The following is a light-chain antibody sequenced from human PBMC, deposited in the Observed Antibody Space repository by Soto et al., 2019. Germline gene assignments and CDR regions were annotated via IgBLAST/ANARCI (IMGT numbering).Light chain of an antibody. Sequence: QSVLTQPPSASGTPGQRXTISCSGSSSNIGSNTVNWYQQLPGTAPKLLIYSNNQRPSGVPDRFSGSKSGTSASLAISGLQSEDEADYYCAAWDDSLNAVVFGGGTKLTVL. V-gene: IGLV1-44*01. CDR3: AAWDDSLNAVV. J-gene: IGLJ2*01. CDR1: SSNIGSNT. CDR2: SNN.